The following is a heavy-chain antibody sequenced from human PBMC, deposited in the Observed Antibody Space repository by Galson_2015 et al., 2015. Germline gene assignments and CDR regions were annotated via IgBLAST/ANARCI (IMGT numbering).Heavy chain of an antibody. CDR1: GFTFDDYA. CDR3: VKDRKIVGATDGFDI. D-gene: IGHD1-26*01. V-gene: IGHV3-9*01. CDR2: ISWNSGSI. J-gene: IGHJ3*02. Sequence: SLRLSCAASGFTFDDYAMHWVRQAPGKGLEWVSGISWNSGSIAYGDSVKGRFTISRDNAKNSLYLQMSSLRAEDTALYYCVKDRKIVGATDGFDIWGQGTMVTVSS.